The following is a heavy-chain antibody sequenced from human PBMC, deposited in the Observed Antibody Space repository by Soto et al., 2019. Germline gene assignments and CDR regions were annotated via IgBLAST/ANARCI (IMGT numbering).Heavy chain of an antibody. J-gene: IGHJ6*02. D-gene: IGHD3-22*01. CDR2: IYYSGST. CDR1: GGSISSYY. CDR3: ARSSSGDYYYGMDV. Sequence: SETLSLTCTVSGGSISSYYWSWIRQPPGKGLECIGYIYYSGSTNYNPSLKSRVTISVDTSKNQFSLKLSSVTAADTAVYYCARSSSGDYYYGMDVWGQGTTVTVSS. V-gene: IGHV4-59*01.